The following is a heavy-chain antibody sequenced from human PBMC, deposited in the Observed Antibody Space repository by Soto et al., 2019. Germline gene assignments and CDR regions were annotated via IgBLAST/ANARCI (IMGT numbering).Heavy chain of an antibody. D-gene: IGHD1-26*01. J-gene: IGHJ4*02. CDR3: ARGGGGHRWDFIAY. CDR2: INPNSGGT. V-gene: IGHV1-2*04. CDR1: GYTFTGYY. Sequence: GASVKVSCKASGYTFTGYYMHWVRQAPGQGLEWMGWINPNSGGTNYAQKFQGWVTMTRDTSISTAYMELSRLRSDDTAVYYCARGGGGHRWDFIAYWGQGSLVTVSS.